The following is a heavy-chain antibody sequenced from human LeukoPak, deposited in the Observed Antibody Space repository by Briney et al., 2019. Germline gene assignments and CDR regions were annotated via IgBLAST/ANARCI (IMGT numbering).Heavy chain of an antibody. D-gene: IGHD5-24*01. V-gene: IGHV4-34*01. CDR2: INHSGST. Sequence: PSETLSLTCAVYGGSFSGYYWSWIRQPPGKGLEWIGEINHSGSTNYNPSLKSRVTISVDTSKNQFSLKLSSVTAADTAVYYCARRSSKRFNCYFDLWGRGTLVTVSS. J-gene: IGHJ2*01. CDR1: GGSFSGYY. CDR3: ARRSSKRFNCYFDL.